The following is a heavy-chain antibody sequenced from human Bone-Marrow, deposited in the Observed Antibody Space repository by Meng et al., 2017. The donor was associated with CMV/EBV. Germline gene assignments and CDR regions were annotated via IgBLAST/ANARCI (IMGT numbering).Heavy chain of an antibody. D-gene: IGHD2-15*01. CDR3: ARVGGGSPLVDY. Sequence: GGSLRLSCTASGFTFSGYTMNWVRQAPGKGLEWISSISTSSIYIHYADSVKGRFTISRDNAKNSLNLQMNSLRAEDTAVYYCARVGGGSPLVDYWGQGTLVTVSS. J-gene: IGHJ4*02. V-gene: IGHV3-21*01. CDR2: ISTSSIYI. CDR1: GFTFSGYT.